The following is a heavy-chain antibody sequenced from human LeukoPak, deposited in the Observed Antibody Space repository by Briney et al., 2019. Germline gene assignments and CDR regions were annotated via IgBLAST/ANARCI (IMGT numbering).Heavy chain of an antibody. J-gene: IGHJ2*01. CDR3: ARSGEMATAHWFFDL. V-gene: IGHV1-69*13. CDR1: GGTFSSYA. Sequence: GASVKVSCKASGGTFSSYAISWVRQAPGQGLEWMGGIIPIFGTANYAQNFQGRVTITADESTTTAYLELSGLRSEDTAVYYCARSGEMATAHWFFDLWGRGTLVTVSS. D-gene: IGHD5-24*01. CDR2: IIPIFGTA.